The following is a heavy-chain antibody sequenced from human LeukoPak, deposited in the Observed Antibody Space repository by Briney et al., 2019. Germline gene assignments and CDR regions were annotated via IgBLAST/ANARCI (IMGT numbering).Heavy chain of an antibody. V-gene: IGHV3-23*01. CDR3: TKKLMVGVTFFDY. J-gene: IGHJ4*02. D-gene: IGHD1-26*01. Sequence: GGSLRLSCAASGFTFSRDAMSWVRQAPGKGLEWVSTISGSAFTTYYADSVKGRFTISRDNSENTMYLQMNSLRVEDTAVYYCTKKLMVGVTFFDYGGQGTLVTVSS. CDR2: ISGSAFTT. CDR1: GFTFSRDA.